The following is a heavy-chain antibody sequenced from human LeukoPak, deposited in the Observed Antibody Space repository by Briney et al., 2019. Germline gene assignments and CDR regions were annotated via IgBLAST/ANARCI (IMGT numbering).Heavy chain of an antibody. CDR2: IIPILGIA. D-gene: IGHD5-18*01. Sequence: SVKVSCKASGYTFTSYDINWVRQATGQGLEWMGRIIPILGIANYAQKFQGRVTITADKSTSTAYMELSSLRSEDTAVYYCARPKDVDTYAFDIWGQGTMVTVSS. CDR3: ARPKDVDTYAFDI. V-gene: IGHV1-69*04. J-gene: IGHJ3*02. CDR1: GYTFTSYD.